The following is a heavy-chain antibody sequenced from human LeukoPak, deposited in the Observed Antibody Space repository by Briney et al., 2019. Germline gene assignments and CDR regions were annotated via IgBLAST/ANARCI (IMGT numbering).Heavy chain of an antibody. CDR2: IIPIFGTA. CDR1: GGTVRRYA. V-gene: IGHV1-69*13. J-gene: IGHJ5*02. D-gene: IGHD1-20*01. CDR3: ARDLLRITGTTLTP. Sequence: GASVKVSCKASGGTVRRYAISWVRQAPGQGLDWMGGIIPIFGTANYAQKFQGRVTITADESTGTVYMELSSLRSEDTAVYYCARDLLRITGTTLTPWGQGTLVTVSS.